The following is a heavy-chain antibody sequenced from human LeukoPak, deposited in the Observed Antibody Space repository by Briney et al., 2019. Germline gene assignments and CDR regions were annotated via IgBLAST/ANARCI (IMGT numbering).Heavy chain of an antibody. J-gene: IGHJ3*01. CDR1: GGSISNYF. CDR2: INSGGST. Sequence: PSETLSLTCTVSGGSISNYFWNWIRQPAGKALEWMGRINSGGSTNYNPSLKSRVTMSLDTSKNQLSLRLSSVTAADTAVYYCARSGAFDLWGQGTMVTVSS. CDR3: ARSGAFDL. V-gene: IGHV4-4*07. D-gene: IGHD3-10*01.